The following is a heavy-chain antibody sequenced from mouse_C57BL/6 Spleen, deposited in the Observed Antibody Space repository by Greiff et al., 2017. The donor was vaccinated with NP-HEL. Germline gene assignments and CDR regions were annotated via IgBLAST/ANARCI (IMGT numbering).Heavy chain of an antibody. CDR3: ARGAGRRDAMDY. D-gene: IGHD1-1*02. J-gene: IGHJ4*01. CDR1: GYTFTDYN. CDR2: INPNNGGT. Sequence: EVQGVESGPELVKPGVSVKMSCKASGYTFTDYNMHWVKQSHGKSLEWIGYINPNNGGTSYNQKFKGKATLTVNKSSSTAYMELRSLTSEDSAVYYCARGAGRRDAMDYWGQGTSVTVSS. V-gene: IGHV1-22*01.